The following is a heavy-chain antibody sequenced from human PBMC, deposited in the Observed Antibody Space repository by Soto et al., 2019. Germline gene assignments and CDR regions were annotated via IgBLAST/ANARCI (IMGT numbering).Heavy chain of an antibody. J-gene: IGHJ3*02. CDR2: IIPNYEAA. D-gene: IGHD4-17*01. CDR3: ARYWNAGTLYGAFDI. V-gene: IGHV1-69*06. Sequence: QVQLVQSGAEVRKPGSSVKVSCEASGGSFNNYVISWLRQAPGQGLEWMGGIIPNYEAANYAQKFRGRLTITADKDTNTAYMELNSLRPEDTATYYCARYWNAGTLYGAFDIWGQGTTVSVS. CDR1: GGSFNNYV.